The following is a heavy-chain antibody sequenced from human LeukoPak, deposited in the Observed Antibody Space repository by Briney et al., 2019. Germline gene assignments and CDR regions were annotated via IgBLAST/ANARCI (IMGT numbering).Heavy chain of an antibody. CDR1: GFTFSPYA. CDR3: AKHYYGSGSYYKGLDY. Sequence: GGSLRLSCAASGFTFSPYAMTWVRQAPGKELEWVSSISGSGGSAYYADAVKGRFTLSRDSSKNTLFLQMNSLRAEDTAVYYCAKHYYGSGSYYKGLDYWGQGTLVTVSS. V-gene: IGHV3-23*01. CDR2: ISGSGGSA. D-gene: IGHD3-10*01. J-gene: IGHJ4*02.